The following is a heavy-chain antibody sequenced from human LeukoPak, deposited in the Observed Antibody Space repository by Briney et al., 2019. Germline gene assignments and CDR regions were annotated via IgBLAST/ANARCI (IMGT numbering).Heavy chain of an antibody. Sequence: GASVKVSCKASGYTFTGYYMHWVRQVPGQGLEWMGWINPNSGGTNYAQKFQGRVTMTRDTSISTAYMELSRLRSDDTAVYYCARDMFPGSSGVAIKNVDIWGKGTTVTVSS. CDR2: INPNSGGT. V-gene: IGHV1-2*02. CDR3: ARDMFPGSSGVAIKNVDI. D-gene: IGHD3-3*01. J-gene: IGHJ6*04. CDR1: GYTFTGYY.